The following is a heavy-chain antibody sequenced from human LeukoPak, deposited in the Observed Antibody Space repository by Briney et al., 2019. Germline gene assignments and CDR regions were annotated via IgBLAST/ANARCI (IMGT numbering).Heavy chain of an antibody. CDR2: IFHSGST. CDR3: ARSPTKRVPEDY. V-gene: IGHV4-4*02. Sequence: SETLSLTCAVSSGSIFSSNWWSWVRQPPGRGLEWIGQIFHSGSTSYSPSLKSRVTISMDKSKNQFSLRLTSVTAADTAVYYCARSPTKRVPEDYWGQGTLVTVSS. J-gene: IGHJ4*02. D-gene: IGHD2-2*01. CDR1: SGSIFSSNW.